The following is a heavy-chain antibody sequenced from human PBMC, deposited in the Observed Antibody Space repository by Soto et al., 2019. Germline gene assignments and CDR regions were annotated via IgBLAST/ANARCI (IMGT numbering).Heavy chain of an antibody. CDR2: IYYSGST. D-gene: IGHD3-10*01. Sequence: SETLSLTCTVSGGSISSGGYYWSWIRQHPGKGLEWIGYIYYSGSTYYNPSLKSRVTISVDTSKNQFSLKLSSVAAADTAVYYCARQGPELLWFGELCVWGQGTTVTVSS. CDR3: ARQGPELLWFGELCV. CDR1: GGSISSGGYY. V-gene: IGHV4-31*03. J-gene: IGHJ6*02.